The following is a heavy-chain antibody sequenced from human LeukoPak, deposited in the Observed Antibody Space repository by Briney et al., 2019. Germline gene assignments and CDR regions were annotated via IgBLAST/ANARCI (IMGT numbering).Heavy chain of an antibody. CDR1: GFTFSSHW. J-gene: IGHJ4*02. V-gene: IGHV3-7*05. Sequence: GSLGLSCEASGFTFSSHWMNWVRQAPGKGLERVANIKEDGSEKYYVDSVKGRFTISRDNAKTSLCLQMNSLRAEDTAIYYCVRSGGYWGQGTLVTVSS. D-gene: IGHD1-26*01. CDR2: IKEDGSEK. CDR3: VRSGGY.